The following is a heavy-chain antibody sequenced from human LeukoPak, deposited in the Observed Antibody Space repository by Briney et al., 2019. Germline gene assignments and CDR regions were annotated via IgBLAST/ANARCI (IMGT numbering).Heavy chain of an antibody. Sequence: GGSLRLSCAASGFTFSSYGMHWVRQAPGKGLEWVSAISGSGGSTYYADSVKGRFTISRDNSKNTLYLQMNSLRAEDTAVYYCAKDQWLHWFDPWGQGTLVTVSS. J-gene: IGHJ5*02. D-gene: IGHD6-19*01. CDR1: GFTFSSYG. CDR3: AKDQWLHWFDP. CDR2: ISGSGGST. V-gene: IGHV3-23*01.